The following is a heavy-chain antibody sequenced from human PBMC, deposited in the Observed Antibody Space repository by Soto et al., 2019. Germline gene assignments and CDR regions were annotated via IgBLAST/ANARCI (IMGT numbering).Heavy chain of an antibody. CDR1: GFTFRNYD. V-gene: IGHV3-13*05. Sequence: EVQLVESGGGLVQPGGSLRLSCEASGFTFRNYDMHWVRQGTGKGLEWVSGISAAGDPDYADSVEGRFTISRENAQNSSFLQINSLRGGDPAVYYCARTDRDFYGLDVWGQGTTVIVSS. CDR2: ISAAGDP. CDR3: ARTDRDFYGLDV. J-gene: IGHJ6*02.